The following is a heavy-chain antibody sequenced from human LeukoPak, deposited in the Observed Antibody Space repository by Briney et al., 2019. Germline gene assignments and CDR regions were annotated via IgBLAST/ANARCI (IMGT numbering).Heavy chain of an antibody. V-gene: IGHV3-30*04. CDR2: ISYDGSNK. CDR1: GFTFSSYA. J-gene: IGHJ6*03. Sequence: PGGSLRLSCAASGFTFSSYAMHWVRQAPGKGLEWVAVISYDGSNKYYADSVKGRFTISRDNSKNTLYLQMNSLRAEDTAVYYCAKDVMHYGSGRPYYMDVWGKGTTVTISS. D-gene: IGHD3-10*01. CDR3: AKDVMHYGSGRPYYMDV.